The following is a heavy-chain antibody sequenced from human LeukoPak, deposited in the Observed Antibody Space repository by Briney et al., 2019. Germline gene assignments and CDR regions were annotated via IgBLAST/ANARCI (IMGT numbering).Heavy chain of an antibody. J-gene: IGHJ5*02. D-gene: IGHD3-10*01. CDR1: GYTFTGYY. Sequence: ASVKVSCKASGYTFTGYYMHWVRQAPGQGLEWMGWINPNSGGTNYAQKFQGRVTISVDSSKNQFSLKLSSVTAADTAVYYCARHRITMVQGRFGWFDPWGQGTLVTVSS. V-gene: IGHV1-2*02. CDR2: INPNSGGT. CDR3: ARHRITMVQGRFGWFDP.